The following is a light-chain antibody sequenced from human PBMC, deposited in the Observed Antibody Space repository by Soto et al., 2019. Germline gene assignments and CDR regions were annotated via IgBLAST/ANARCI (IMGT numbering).Light chain of an antibody. CDR1: ESVSGH. J-gene: IGKJ1*01. CDR3: RQYSLWWWT. V-gene: IGKV3-15*01. Sequence: DILMTQSPDTLSVSPGEGATLSCRASESVSGHLAWYQQKPGQPPRLLISGASTRATGVPDRFSGSGFGTEFTLTISGLQSEDSAIYYCRQYSLWWWTFGQGTKVEVK. CDR2: GAS.